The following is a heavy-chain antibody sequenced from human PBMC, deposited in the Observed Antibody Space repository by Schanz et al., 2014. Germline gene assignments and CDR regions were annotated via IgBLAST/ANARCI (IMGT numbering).Heavy chain of an antibody. CDR1: GFTFNNYG. V-gene: IGHV3-NL1*01. D-gene: IGHD5-12*01. J-gene: IGHJ3*01. CDR2: MYINSGST. CDR3: ARDGGRDGYNLAFDV. Sequence: QAQLVESGGGVVQPGRSLRLSCAASGFTFNNYGMHWVRQAPGKGLEWISSMYINSGSTQYADSVKGRFIISRDSSKNTLFLQMNSLRAEDTAVYFCARDGGRDGYNLAFDVWGQGTLVTVSS.